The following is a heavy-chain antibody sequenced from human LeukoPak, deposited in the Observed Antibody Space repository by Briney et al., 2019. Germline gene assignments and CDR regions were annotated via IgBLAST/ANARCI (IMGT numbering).Heavy chain of an antibody. J-gene: IGHJ3*02. CDR2: IYPGDSDT. CDR1: GYSFTSYW. V-gene: IGHV5-51*01. Sequence: GESLKTPCKGPGYSFTSYWIGWVRQMPGKGLDAMGIIYPGDSDTRYSPSFQGQVTISDDKSISTAYLQWSSLKASDTAIYYCARSHSGGSYDAFDIWGQGTMVTVSS. CDR3: ARSHSGGSYDAFDI. D-gene: IGHD1-26*01.